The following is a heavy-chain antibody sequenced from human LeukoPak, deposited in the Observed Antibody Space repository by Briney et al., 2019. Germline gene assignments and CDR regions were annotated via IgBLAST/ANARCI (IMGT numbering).Heavy chain of an antibody. D-gene: IGHD1-26*01. CDR2: IHSGGGGT. CDR3: ARNLNSGSYYYFDY. CDR1: GFTFGNHA. Sequence: GGSLRLSCAASGFTFGNHAMAWVRQAPGKGLEWVSAIHSGGGGTYYADSVKGRFTISRDNSMNTLSLQMNILRPEDAALYYCARNLNSGSYYYFDYWGQGTLVTVSS. J-gene: IGHJ4*02. V-gene: IGHV3-23*01.